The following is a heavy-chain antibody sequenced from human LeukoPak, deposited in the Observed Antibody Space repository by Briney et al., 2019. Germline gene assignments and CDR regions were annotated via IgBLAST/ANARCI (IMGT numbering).Heavy chain of an antibody. J-gene: IGHJ5*02. CDR3: ARDVVDSSSWYDVRGWFDP. V-gene: IGHV4-59*01. CDR1: GGSISSYY. CDR2: IYYSGST. Sequence: PSETLSLTCTVSGGSISSYYWSWIRQPPGKGLEWIGYIYYSGSTNYNPSLKSRVTISVDTSKNQFSLKLSSVTAADTAVYYCARDVVDSSSWYDVRGWFDPWGQGTLVTVSS. D-gene: IGHD6-13*01.